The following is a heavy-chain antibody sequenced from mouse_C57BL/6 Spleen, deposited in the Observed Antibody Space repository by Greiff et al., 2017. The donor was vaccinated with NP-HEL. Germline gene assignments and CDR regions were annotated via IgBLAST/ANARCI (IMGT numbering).Heavy chain of an antibody. D-gene: IGHD1-1*01. V-gene: IGHV5-16*01. J-gene: IGHJ1*03. Sequence: DVQLVESEGGLVQPGSSMKLSCTASGFTFSDYYMPWVRQVPEKGLEWVANINYDGSSTYYLDSFKGRFIISRDNAKNILYLQMSSLKSEDTATYYGAREDYCGSTWYFDVWGTGTTVTVSS. CDR1: GFTFSDYY. CDR3: AREDYCGSTWYFDV. CDR2: INYDGSST.